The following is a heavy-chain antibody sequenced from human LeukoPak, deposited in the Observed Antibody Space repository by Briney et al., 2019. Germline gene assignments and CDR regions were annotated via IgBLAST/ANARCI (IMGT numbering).Heavy chain of an antibody. CDR3: ARGIVVVPAAPLELRSSWFDP. CDR1: GYSISSGYY. D-gene: IGHD2-2*01. Sequence: PSETLSLTCTVSGYSISSGYYWGWIRQPPGKGLEWIGSIYHSGSTYYNPSLKSRVTISVDTSKNQFSLKLSSVTAADTAVYYCARGIVVVPAAPLELRSSWFDPWGQGTLVTVSS. CDR2: IYHSGST. J-gene: IGHJ5*02. V-gene: IGHV4-38-2*02.